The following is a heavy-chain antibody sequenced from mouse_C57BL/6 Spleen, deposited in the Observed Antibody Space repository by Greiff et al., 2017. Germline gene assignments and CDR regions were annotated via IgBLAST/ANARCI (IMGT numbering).Heavy chain of an antibody. V-gene: IGHV1-9*01. J-gene: IGHJ1*03. CDR2: ILPGSCST. D-gene: IGHD3-1*01. CDR1: GYTFTGYW. Sequence: QVQLQQSGAELMTPGASVKLSCKATGYTFTGYWIEWVKQRPGHGLEWIGEILPGSCSTNYNEKFKGKATFTADTSSNTAYMQLSSLTTEYSGIYYCARSGRLYWYFDVWGTGTTVTVSS. CDR3: ARSGRLYWYFDV.